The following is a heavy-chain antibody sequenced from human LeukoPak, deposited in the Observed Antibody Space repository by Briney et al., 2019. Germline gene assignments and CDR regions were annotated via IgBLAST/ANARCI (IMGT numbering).Heavy chain of an antibody. Sequence: GASVKVSCKASGYTFTSYYMHWVRQAPGQGLEWMGIINPSGGSTSYAQKFQGRVTMTRDTSTSTVYMELSSLRSEDTAVYYCARDGSYYYDSSGPSVWFDPWGQGTLVTVSS. V-gene: IGHV1-46*01. CDR3: ARDGSYYYDSSGPSVWFDP. CDR1: GYTFTSYY. D-gene: IGHD3-22*01. CDR2: INPSGGST. J-gene: IGHJ5*02.